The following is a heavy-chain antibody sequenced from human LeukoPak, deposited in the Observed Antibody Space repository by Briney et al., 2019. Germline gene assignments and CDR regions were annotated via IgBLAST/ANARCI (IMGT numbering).Heavy chain of an antibody. CDR3: ARGLSRAAADSSIDAFDI. Sequence: ASVKVSCKASGYTFTGYYMHWVRQAPGQGLEWMGWINPNSGGTNYAQKFQGRFTMTRDTSISTAYMELSRLRSDDTAVYYCARGLSRAAADSSIDAFDIWGQGTMVTVSS. CDR2: INPNSGGT. V-gene: IGHV1-2*02. J-gene: IGHJ3*02. CDR1: GYTFTGYY. D-gene: IGHD6-13*01.